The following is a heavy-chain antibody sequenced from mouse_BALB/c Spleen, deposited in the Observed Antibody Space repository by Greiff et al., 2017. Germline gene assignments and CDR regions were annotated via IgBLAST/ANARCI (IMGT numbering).Heavy chain of an antibody. CDR2: INPDSSTI. V-gene: IGHV4-1*02. J-gene: IGHJ3*01. CDR3: ARPDLLWLRRFAY. Sequence: EVKLLESGGGLVQPGGSLKLSCAASGFDFSRYWMSWVRQAPGKGLEWIGEINPDSSTINYTPSLKDKFIISRDNAKNTLYLQMSKVRSEDTALYYCARPDLLWLRRFAYWGQGTLVTVSA. D-gene: IGHD2-2*01. CDR1: GFDFSRYW.